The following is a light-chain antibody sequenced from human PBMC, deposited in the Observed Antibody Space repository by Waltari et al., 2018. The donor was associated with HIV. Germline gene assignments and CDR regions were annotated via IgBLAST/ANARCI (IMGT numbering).Light chain of an antibody. CDR1: RSNIGNTY. CDR2: ENY. J-gene: IGLJ2*01. Sequence: QSVLTQPPSVSAAPGQKVNIPCPGRRSNIGNTYVSWYQHLPGTAPKLLISENYKRPSGIPDRFSGSKSGTSATLGITGLQPGDEADYYCGTWDSSLSAGVFGGGTKLTVL. V-gene: IGLV1-51*02. CDR3: GTWDSSLSAGV.